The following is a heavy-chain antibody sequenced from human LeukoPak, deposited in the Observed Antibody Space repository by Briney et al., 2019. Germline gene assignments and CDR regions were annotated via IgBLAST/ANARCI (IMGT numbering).Heavy chain of an antibody. V-gene: IGHV4-61*01. CDR3: ARAIPSSSWYFSRVDY. Sequence: SETLSLTCTVSGGSVSSGSYYWSWIRQPPGKGLEWIGYIYYSGSTNYNPSLKSRVTISVDTSKNQFSLKLSSVTAADTAVYYCARAIPSSSWYFSRVDYWGQGTLVTVSS. D-gene: IGHD6-13*01. CDR2: IYYSGST. CDR1: GGSVSSGSYY. J-gene: IGHJ4*02.